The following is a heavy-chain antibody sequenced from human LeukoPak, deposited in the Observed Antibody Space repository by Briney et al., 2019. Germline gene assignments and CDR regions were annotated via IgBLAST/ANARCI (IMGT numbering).Heavy chain of an antibody. CDR2: IYPGDSDT. Sequence: GESLKISCKGSGYSFTSYWIGWVRQMPGKGLEWRGIIYPGDSDTRYSPSFQGHVTISADKSISTAYLQWSSLKASDTAMYYCARRAVLSARSMLGAFDIWGQGTMVTVSS. CDR1: GYSFTSYW. V-gene: IGHV5-51*01. J-gene: IGHJ3*02. CDR3: ARRAVLSARSMLGAFDI. D-gene: IGHD2/OR15-2a*01.